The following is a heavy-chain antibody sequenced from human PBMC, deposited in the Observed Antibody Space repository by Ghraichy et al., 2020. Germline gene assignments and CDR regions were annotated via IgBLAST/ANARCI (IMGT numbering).Heavy chain of an antibody. D-gene: IGHD6-13*01. CDR2: ISSSSSTI. CDR3: ARIKLAAAGPFDY. Sequence: ETLSLTCAASGFTFSSYSMNWVRQAPGKGLEWVSYISSSSSTIYYADSVKGRFTISRDNAKNSLYLQMNSLRAEDTAVYYCARIKLAAAGPFDYWGQGTLVTVS. CDR1: GFTFSSYS. J-gene: IGHJ4*02. V-gene: IGHV3-48*01.